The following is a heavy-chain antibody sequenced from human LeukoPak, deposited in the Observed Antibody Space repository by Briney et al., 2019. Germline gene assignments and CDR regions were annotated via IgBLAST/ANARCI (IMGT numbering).Heavy chain of an antibody. J-gene: IGHJ4*02. CDR1: GFTFSSYG. Sequence: GGSLRLSCAASGFTFSSYGMHWVRQAPGKGLGWVAVISYDGSNKYYADSVKGRFTISRDNSKNTLYLQMNSLRAEDTAVYYCAKASSVWFGELFPCPTDYWGQGTLVTVSS. D-gene: IGHD3-10*01. V-gene: IGHV3-30*18. CDR2: ISYDGSNK. CDR3: AKASSVWFGELFPCPTDY.